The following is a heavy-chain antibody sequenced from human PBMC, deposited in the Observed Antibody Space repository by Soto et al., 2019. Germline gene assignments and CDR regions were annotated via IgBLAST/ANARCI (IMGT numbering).Heavy chain of an antibody. D-gene: IGHD1-7*01. J-gene: IGHJ5*02. CDR2: ITPSSGST. CDR1: GYTFNNYF. CDR3: ARELVPIWNYVGLAPGAQHWFDP. Sequence: QVQLVQSGAEVRKPGASVKVSCKASGYTFNNYFMHWVRQAPAQGLEWMGVITPSSGSTTYAQRFQGRLAMPSDTSTSTVYMELRSLIAEDTAVYFCARELVPIWNYVGLAPGAQHWFDPWGQGTLVTVSS. V-gene: IGHV1-46*02.